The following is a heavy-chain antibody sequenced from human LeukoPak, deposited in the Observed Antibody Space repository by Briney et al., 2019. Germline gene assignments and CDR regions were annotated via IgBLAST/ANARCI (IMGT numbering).Heavy chain of an antibody. CDR2: ISGSGGST. CDR3: ARGMATIDGYYYYMDV. D-gene: IGHD5-24*01. Sequence: GGSLRLSCAASGFTFSSYAMSWVRQAPGKGLEWVSAISGSGGSTYYADSVKGRFTISRDNSKNTLYLQMNSLRAEDTAVYYCARGMATIDGYYYYMDVWGKGTMVTVSS. J-gene: IGHJ6*03. V-gene: IGHV3-23*01. CDR1: GFTFSSYA.